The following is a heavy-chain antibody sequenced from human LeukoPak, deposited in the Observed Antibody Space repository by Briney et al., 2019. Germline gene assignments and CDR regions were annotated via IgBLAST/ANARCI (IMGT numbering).Heavy chain of an antibody. D-gene: IGHD3-22*01. CDR3: ASAHYYDSSGYSLGDAFDI. CDR2: IYYSGST. V-gene: IGHV4-39*01. CDR1: GGSISSSSYY. Sequence: SETLSLTCTASGGSISSSSYYWGWVRQPPGKGREWIGSIYYSGSTYYNPSLKSRVTISVDTSKNQFSLKLSSVTAADTAVYYCASAHYYDSSGYSLGDAFDIWGQGTMVTVSS. J-gene: IGHJ3*02.